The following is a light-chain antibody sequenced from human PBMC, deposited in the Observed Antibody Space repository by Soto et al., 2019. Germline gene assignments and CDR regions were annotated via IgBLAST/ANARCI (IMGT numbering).Light chain of an antibody. CDR1: QSISSSC. V-gene: IGKV3-20*01. Sequence: EIVLTQSPGTLSLSPGERATLSCGASQSISSSCLGWYQQKPGQAPRLLIYGASSRASGITDRFSCSGSGTDFTLTISRLEPEDFAVYYCQQYGSSPFTFGPGTKVDIK. CDR2: GAS. J-gene: IGKJ3*01. CDR3: QQYGSSPFT.